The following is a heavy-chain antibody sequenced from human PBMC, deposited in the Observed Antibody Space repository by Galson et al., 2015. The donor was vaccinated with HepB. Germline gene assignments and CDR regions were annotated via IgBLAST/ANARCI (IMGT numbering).Heavy chain of an antibody. CDR2: ISYDGSNK. CDR3: AREAVAGTIYY. D-gene: IGHD6-19*01. V-gene: IGHV3-30*04. J-gene: IGHJ4*02. CDR1: GFTFSSYA. Sequence: SLRLSCAASGFTFSSYAMHWVRQAPGKGLEWVAVISYDGSNKYYADSVKGRFTISRDNSKNTLYLQMNSLRAEDTAVYYCAREAVAGTIYYWGQGTLVTVSS.